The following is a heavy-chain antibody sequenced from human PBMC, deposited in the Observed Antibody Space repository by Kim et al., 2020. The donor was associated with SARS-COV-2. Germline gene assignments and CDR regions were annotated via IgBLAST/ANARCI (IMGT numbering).Heavy chain of an antibody. D-gene: IGHD2-2*01. V-gene: IGHV3-23*01. CDR3: AVICGTTSCSDDY. Sequence: YADSVRGRFTTSRDNPKSTVSLQMNSLIAEDTAVYYCAVICGTTSCSDDYWGQGTLVTVSS. J-gene: IGHJ4*02.